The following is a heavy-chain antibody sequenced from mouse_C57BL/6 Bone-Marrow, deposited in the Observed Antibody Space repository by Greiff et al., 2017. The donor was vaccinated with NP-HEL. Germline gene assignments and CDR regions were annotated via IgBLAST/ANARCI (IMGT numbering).Heavy chain of an antibody. CDR2: INSDGGST. Sequence: EVQVVESGGGLVQPGESLKLSCESNEYEFPSHDMSWVRKTPEKRLELVAAINSDGGSTYYPDTMERRFIISRDNTKKTLYLQMSSLRSEDTALYDCARGYGSRWDWYFDVWGTGTTVTVSS. J-gene: IGHJ1*03. CDR3: ARGYGSRWDWYFDV. V-gene: IGHV5-2*01. D-gene: IGHD1-1*01. CDR1: EYEFPSHD.